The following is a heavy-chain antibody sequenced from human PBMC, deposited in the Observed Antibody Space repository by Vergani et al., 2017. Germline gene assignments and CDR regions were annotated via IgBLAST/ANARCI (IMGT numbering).Heavy chain of an antibody. D-gene: IGHD5-18*01. V-gene: IGHV3-23*01. Sequence: EVQLLESGGGLVQPGGSLRLSCAASGFTFSSYAMSWVRQAPGKGLEWVSAISGSGGSTYYADSVKGRFTISRDNSKNTLYLQMNSLRAEDTAVYYCAKDIWDTAMGTYYFDYWGQGTLVTVSS. J-gene: IGHJ4*02. CDR3: AKDIWDTAMGTYYFDY. CDR2: ISGSGGST. CDR1: GFTFSSYA.